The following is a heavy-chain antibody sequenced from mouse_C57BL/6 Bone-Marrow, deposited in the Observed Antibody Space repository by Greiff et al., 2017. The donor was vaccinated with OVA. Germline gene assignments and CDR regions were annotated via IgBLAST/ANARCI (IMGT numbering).Heavy chain of an antibody. CDR2: IYPRSGNT. D-gene: IGHD2-5*01. CDR1: GYTFTSYG. J-gene: IGHJ4*01. CDR3: VYSNLWAMDY. Sequence: QVQLQQSGAELARPGASVTLSCKASGYTFTSYGISWVKQRTGQGLEWIGEIYPRSGNTYYNEKFKGKATLTADKSSSTAYMELRSLTSEDSAVYFCVYSNLWAMDYWGQGTSVTVSS. V-gene: IGHV1-81*01.